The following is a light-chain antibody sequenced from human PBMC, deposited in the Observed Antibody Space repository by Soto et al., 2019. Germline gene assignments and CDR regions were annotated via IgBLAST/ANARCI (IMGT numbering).Light chain of an antibody. CDR1: QSVSSY. V-gene: IGKV3-11*01. CDR2: DAS. CDR3: QKYNRAPQT. J-gene: IGKJ1*01. Sequence: EIVFTQSPATLSLSPGERATLSCRASQSVSSYLAWYQQKPGQAPRLLIYDASNRATGIPARFSGSGSGTDFTLTISSLQPEDVATYYCQKYNRAPQTFGQGTKVDI.